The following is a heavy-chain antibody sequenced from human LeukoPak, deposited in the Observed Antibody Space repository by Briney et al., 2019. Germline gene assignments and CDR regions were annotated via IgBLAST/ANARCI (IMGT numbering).Heavy chain of an antibody. CDR3: ARRDRSGYGFDY. J-gene: IGHJ4*02. CDR2: ISANSDYI. Sequence: GGSLRLSCAASGLTFRSDDMNWVRHSPGKGLELVSSISANSDYIYYADSVRGRFTISRDNAENSLYLQMNSLGAEDTAVYYCARRDRSGYGFDYWGQGTLVTVSS. V-gene: IGHV3-21*01. CDR1: GLTFRSDD. D-gene: IGHD3-22*01.